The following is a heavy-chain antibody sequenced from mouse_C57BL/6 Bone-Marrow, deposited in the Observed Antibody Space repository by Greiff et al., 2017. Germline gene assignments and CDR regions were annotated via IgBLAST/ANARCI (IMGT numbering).Heavy chain of an antibody. CDR1: GYSITSGYY. D-gene: IGHD2-4*01. J-gene: IGHJ3*01. Sequence: EVKLVESGPGLVKPSQSLSLTCSVTGYSITSGYYWNWIRQFPGNKLEWMGYISYDGSNNYNPSLKNRISITRDTSKNQFFLKLNSVTTEDTATYYCATPYYEGFAYWGQGTLVTVSA. V-gene: IGHV3-6*01. CDR3: ATPYYEGFAY. CDR2: ISYDGSN.